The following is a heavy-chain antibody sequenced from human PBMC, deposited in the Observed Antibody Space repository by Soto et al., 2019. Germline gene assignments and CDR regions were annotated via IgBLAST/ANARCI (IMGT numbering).Heavy chain of an antibody. CDR3: ARGRYGDY. D-gene: IGHD1-1*01. CDR1: GYAFTTYG. CDR2: ISAHNGNT. V-gene: IGHV1-18*01. J-gene: IGHJ4*02. Sequence: QVHLVQSGAEVKKPGASVKVSCKGSGYAFTTYGITWVRQAPGQGLERMGWISAHNGNTNYAQKLQGRVTVTRDTSTSTAYMELRSLRSEDTAVYYCARGRYGDYWGQGALVTVSS.